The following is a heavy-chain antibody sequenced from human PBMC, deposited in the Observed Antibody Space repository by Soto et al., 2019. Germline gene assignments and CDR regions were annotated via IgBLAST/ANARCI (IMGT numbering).Heavy chain of an antibody. CDR1: GFTFSDYY. D-gene: IGHD6-13*01. CDR2: ISSSGSTI. CDR3: ARAAFSSWYYFDY. Sequence: GGSLRLSCAASGFTFSDYYMSWIRQAPGKGLEWVSYISSSGSTIYYADSVKGRFTISRDNAKNSLYLQINSLRAEDTAVYYCARAAFSSWYYFDYWGQGTLVTVSS. V-gene: IGHV3-11*01. J-gene: IGHJ4*02.